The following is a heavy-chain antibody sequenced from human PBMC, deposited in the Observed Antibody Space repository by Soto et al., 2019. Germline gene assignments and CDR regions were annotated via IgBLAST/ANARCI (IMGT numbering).Heavy chain of an antibody. Sequence: SQTLSLTCAISGDSVSSNSAAWNWIRQSPSRGLEWLGRTYYRSKWYNDYAVSVKSRITINPDTSKNQFSLQLNSVTPEDTAVYYCARDSCVSGATYYYGIDVRGQGTTVTVS. V-gene: IGHV6-1*01. J-gene: IGHJ6*02. D-gene: IGHD1-1*01. CDR3: ARDSCVSGATYYYGIDV. CDR1: GDSVSSNSAA. CDR2: TYYRSKWYN.